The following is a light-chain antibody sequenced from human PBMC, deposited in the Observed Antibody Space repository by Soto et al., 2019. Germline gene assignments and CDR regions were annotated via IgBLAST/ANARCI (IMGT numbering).Light chain of an antibody. CDR1: SSDVGGYNY. CDR3: CSYAGSYSYV. V-gene: IGLV2-8*01. CDR2: EVN. Sequence: QSALTQPPSASGSPGQSVTISCTGTSSDVGGYNYVSWYQQHPGKAPKLIIYEVNKRPSGVPDRFSGSKSGSTASLTVSGLQAEDEADYYCCSYAGSYSYVFGTGTKLTVL. J-gene: IGLJ1*01.